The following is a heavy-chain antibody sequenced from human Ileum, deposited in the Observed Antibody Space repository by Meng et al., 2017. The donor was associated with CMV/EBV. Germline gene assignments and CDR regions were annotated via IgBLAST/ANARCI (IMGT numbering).Heavy chain of an antibody. J-gene: IGHJ4*02. CDR1: GDSINNYY. CDR3: ARDPRRRDGYNYRFKFDY. CDR2: IHYSGST. D-gene: IGHD5-24*01. V-gene: IGHV4-59*01. Sequence: GSLRLSCTVSGDSINNYYWSWIRQPPGKGLQWVGYIHYSGSTSYNPSLKSQVTMSVDTSKNQFSLKLTSVNAADTAVYYCARDPRRRDGYNYRFKFDYWGQGTLVTVSS.